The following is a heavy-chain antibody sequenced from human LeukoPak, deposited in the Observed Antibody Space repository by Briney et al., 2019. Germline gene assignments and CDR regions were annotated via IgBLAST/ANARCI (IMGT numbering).Heavy chain of an antibody. D-gene: IGHD4-17*01. V-gene: IGHV3-74*01. Sequence: GGSLRLSCAASGFTFSNYWMHWVRQAPGKGLVWVSRIYSDGSSTSYAASVKGRFTISRDNAKNTLYLQMNSLRAEDTAVYYCARVTVTTFVFDYWGQGTLVTVSS. CDR1: GFTFSNYW. J-gene: IGHJ4*02. CDR2: IYSDGSST. CDR3: ARVTVTTFVFDY.